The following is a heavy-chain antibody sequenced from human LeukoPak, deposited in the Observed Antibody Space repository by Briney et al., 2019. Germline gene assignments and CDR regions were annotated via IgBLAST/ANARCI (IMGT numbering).Heavy chain of an antibody. Sequence: GGSLRLSCIASGFVFSRDNMNWVRRAPGKGLEWVAHISEAIYYADSVQGRFTISRDNSKNTLYLQMNSLRAEDTAVYYCARGYCSSTSCYPQAPEYNWFDPWGQGTLVTVSS. CDR3: ARGYCSSTSCYPQAPEYNWFDP. CDR2: ISEAI. D-gene: IGHD2-2*01. J-gene: IGHJ5*02. CDR1: GFVFSRDN. V-gene: IGHV3-48*01.